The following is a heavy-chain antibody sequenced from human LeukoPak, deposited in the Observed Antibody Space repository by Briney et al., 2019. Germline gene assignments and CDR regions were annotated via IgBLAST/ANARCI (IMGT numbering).Heavy chain of an antibody. D-gene: IGHD3-10*01. CDR3: ARDLGLRGVSNWFDS. J-gene: IGHJ5*01. V-gene: IGHV1-46*01. CDR1: GYTFSTYL. CDR2: LNPSGGST. Sequence: ASVKVSCKASGYTFSTYLMHWVRPAPGQGLEWMGMLNPSGGSTSYAQRFQGRLTMTRDTSTSTLYMELSSLRSEDTAVYYCARDLGLRGVSNWFDSWGQGTLVTVSS.